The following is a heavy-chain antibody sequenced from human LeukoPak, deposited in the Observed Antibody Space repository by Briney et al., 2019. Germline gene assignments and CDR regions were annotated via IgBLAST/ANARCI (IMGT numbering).Heavy chain of an antibody. CDR3: AKSSIFGVVIRPGYFDY. V-gene: IGHV3-23*01. J-gene: IGHJ4*02. CDR2: ISGSGGST. CDR1: GFTFSSYA. D-gene: IGHD3-3*02. Sequence: PGGSLRLSCAASGFTFSSYAMSWVRQAPGKGLEWVSAISGSGGSTYYADSVKGRFTISRDNSKNTLYLQMNSLRAEDTAVYYCAKSSIFGVVIRPGYFDYWGQGTQVTVSS.